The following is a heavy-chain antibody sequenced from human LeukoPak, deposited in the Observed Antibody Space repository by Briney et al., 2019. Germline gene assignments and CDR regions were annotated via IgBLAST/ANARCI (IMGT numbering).Heavy chain of an antibody. Sequence: GSLRLSCKGSGVPFEDYYLSWIRQAPGKGLEWISYISSTGGDKFYADPVKGRFIISRDNAMNSVYMEMNDLTAEDTAFYYCARGENGSFDRWGQGTLVIVSS. D-gene: IGHD5-24*01. J-gene: IGHJ4*02. CDR2: ISSTGGDK. V-gene: IGHV3-11*01. CDR1: GVPFEDYY. CDR3: ARGENGSFDR.